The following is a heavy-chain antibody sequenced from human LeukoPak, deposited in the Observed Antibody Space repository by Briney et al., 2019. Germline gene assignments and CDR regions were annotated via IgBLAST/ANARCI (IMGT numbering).Heavy chain of an antibody. J-gene: IGHJ4*02. CDR3: AKLHSSGWYFDY. V-gene: IGHV3-30*02. CDR2: IRSDGSKK. Sequence: GGSLRLSCAASGFTFSSYGMHWVRQAPGKGLEWVTFIRSDGSKKFHADSVKGRFTISRDNSKNTLYLQMNSLRAEDTAVYYCAKLHSSGWYFDYWGKGTLVTVSS. CDR1: GFTFSSYG. D-gene: IGHD6-19*01.